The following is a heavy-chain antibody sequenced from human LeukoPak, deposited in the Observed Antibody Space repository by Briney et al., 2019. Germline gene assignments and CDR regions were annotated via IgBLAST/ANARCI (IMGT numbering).Heavy chain of an antibody. D-gene: IGHD6-19*01. J-gene: IGHJ4*02. V-gene: IGHV3-23*01. CDR2: ISGSGGST. CDR1: GFTFSSYG. Sequence: PGGSLRLSCAASGFTFSSYGMSWVRQAPGKGLEWVSAISGSGGSTYYADSVKGRFTISRDNSKNTLYLQMNSLRAEDTAVYYCAKDPRVRGSGWYYFDYWGQGTLVTVSS. CDR3: AKDPRVRGSGWYYFDY.